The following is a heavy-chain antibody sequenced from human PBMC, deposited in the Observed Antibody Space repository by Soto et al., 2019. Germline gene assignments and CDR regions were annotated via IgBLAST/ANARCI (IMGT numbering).Heavy chain of an antibody. CDR1: GYTFTSYG. CDR3: AREDKSVAEYPGDVFDI. J-gene: IGHJ3*02. D-gene: IGHD2-2*01. CDR2: ISGYNGKT. Sequence: ASVKVSCKASGYTFTSYGISWVRQAPGRGLEWMGWISGYNGKTNYAEKFQGRVTMSTDTSTSTAYMELRSLRSDDTAVYSCAREDKSVAEYPGDVFDIWGQGTKVTVSS. V-gene: IGHV1-18*01.